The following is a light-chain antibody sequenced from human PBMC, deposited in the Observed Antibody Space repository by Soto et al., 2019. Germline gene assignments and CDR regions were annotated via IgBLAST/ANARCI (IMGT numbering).Light chain of an antibody. J-gene: IGKJ4*01. CDR2: DAP. V-gene: IGKV1-5*01. CDR1: QSISSW. Sequence: DIQMTQSPSTLSASVGDRVTITCRASQSISSWLAWYQQKPGKAPKLLIYDAPSLESGVPSRFSGSGSGTEFTLTISILQPDDFATYYCQQYNSYSLTFGGGTKVDIK. CDR3: QQYNSYSLT.